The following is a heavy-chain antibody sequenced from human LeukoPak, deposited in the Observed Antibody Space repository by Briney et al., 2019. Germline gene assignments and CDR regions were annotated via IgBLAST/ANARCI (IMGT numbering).Heavy chain of an antibody. J-gene: IGHJ5*02. V-gene: IGHV4-59*11. CDR3: ARLTVDTATTP. Sequence: PSETLSLTCTVSGGSISSHYWSWIRQPPGKGLEWIGYIYYSGSTNYNPSLKSRVTISVDTSKNQFSLKLSSVTAADTAVYYCARLTVDTATTPRGQGTLVTVSS. CDR2: IYYSGST. D-gene: IGHD5-18*01. CDR1: GGSISSHY.